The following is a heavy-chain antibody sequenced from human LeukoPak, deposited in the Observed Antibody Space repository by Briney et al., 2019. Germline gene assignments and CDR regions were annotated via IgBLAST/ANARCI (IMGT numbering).Heavy chain of an antibody. CDR3: ARFLYGSGNDY. J-gene: IGHJ4*02. CDR1: GGSISSYY. Sequence: SETLSLTCTVSGGSISSYYWSWIRQPPGKGLEWIGYTYYSGSTDYNPSLRSRVTISLDTSKNQFSLILSSVTAAGTAMYYCARFLYGSGNDYWGQGTLVTVSS. CDR2: TYYSGST. D-gene: IGHD3-10*01. V-gene: IGHV4-59*01.